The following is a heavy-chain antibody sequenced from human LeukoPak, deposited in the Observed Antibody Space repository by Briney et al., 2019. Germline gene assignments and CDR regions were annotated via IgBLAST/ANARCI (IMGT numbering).Heavy chain of an antibody. CDR1: GGSISNYY. V-gene: IGHV4-4*07. J-gene: IGHJ5*02. Sequence: SETLSLTCTVSGGSISNYYWSWIRQPAGKGLEWIGLIYARGNTNYNPSLKSRVTMSIDTSKNQFSLKLTSVTAADTAVYYCAKSDKWEPLRNWFDPWGQGTLVTVSS. CDR2: IYARGNT. CDR3: AKSDKWEPLRNWFDP. D-gene: IGHD1-26*01.